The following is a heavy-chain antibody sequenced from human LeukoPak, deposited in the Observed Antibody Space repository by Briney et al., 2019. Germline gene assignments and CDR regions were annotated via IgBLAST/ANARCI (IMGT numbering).Heavy chain of an antibody. Sequence: PGGSLRLSCAASGFTFSSYGMNWVRQAPGKGLEWVSVIYSGGSTYYADSVKGRFTISRDNSKNTLYLQMNSLRAEDTAVYYCARDSSSWSKGFDYWGQGTLVTVSS. D-gene: IGHD6-13*01. CDR2: IYSGGST. CDR3: ARDSSSWSKGFDY. J-gene: IGHJ4*02. CDR1: GFTFSSYG. V-gene: IGHV3-66*01.